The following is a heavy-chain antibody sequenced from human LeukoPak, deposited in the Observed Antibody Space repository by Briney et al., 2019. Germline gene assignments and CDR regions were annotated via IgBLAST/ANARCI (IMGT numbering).Heavy chain of an antibody. CDR3: ARDHIYYDFWSGYYPRNWFDP. D-gene: IGHD3-3*01. V-gene: IGHV1-18*01. Sequence: GASVKVSCTASGYTFTSYGISWVRQAPGQGPEWMGWISAYNGNTNYAQKLQGRVTMTTDTSTSTAYMELRSLRSDDTAVYYCARDHIYYDFWSGYYPRNWFDPWGQGTLVTVSS. CDR2: ISAYNGNT. CDR1: GYTFTSYG. J-gene: IGHJ5*02.